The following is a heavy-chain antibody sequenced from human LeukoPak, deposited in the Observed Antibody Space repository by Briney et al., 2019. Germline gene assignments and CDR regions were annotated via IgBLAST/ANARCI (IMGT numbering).Heavy chain of an antibody. Sequence: SQTLSLTCTVSGDSISSSLYYWGWIRQPPGRGLEWTGTIYYSETTYYNPSLKSRVTISVDTSKNQFAPKLSSVTAADTAVYYCARQGDSRGYSTLDYWGQGTLVTVSS. CDR1: GDSISSSLYY. V-gene: IGHV4-39*01. D-gene: IGHD3-22*01. CDR3: ARQGDSRGYSTLDY. CDR2: IYYSETT. J-gene: IGHJ4*02.